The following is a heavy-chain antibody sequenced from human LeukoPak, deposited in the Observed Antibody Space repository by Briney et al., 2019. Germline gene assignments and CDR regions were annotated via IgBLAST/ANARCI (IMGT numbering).Heavy chain of an antibody. J-gene: IGHJ6*02. D-gene: IGHD2-15*01. CDR2: ISSSSSYI. Sequence: GSLRLSCAVSGITLSNYSMNWVRQAPGKGLEWVSSISSSSSYIYYADSVKGRFTISRDNAKNSLYLQMNSLRAEDTAVYYCARVHAVVVAATYYYYYGMDVWGQGTTVTVSS. CDR1: GITLSNYS. CDR3: ARVHAVVVAATYYYYYGMDV. V-gene: IGHV3-21*01.